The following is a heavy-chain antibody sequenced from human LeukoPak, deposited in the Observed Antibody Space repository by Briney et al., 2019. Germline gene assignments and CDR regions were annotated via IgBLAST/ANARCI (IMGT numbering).Heavy chain of an antibody. J-gene: IGHJ4*02. CDR2: INPNSGGT. CDR3: ARAHSINWYELSG. V-gene: IGHV1-2*02. Sequence: ASVKVSCKASGYTFTGYYMHYVRQAPGQGLEWMGWINPNSGGTNYAHKFQGRVTMTRDTSISTAYMELSRLRSDDTAVYYCARAHSINWYELSGWGQGTLVTVSS. D-gene: IGHD6-13*01. CDR1: GYTFTGYY.